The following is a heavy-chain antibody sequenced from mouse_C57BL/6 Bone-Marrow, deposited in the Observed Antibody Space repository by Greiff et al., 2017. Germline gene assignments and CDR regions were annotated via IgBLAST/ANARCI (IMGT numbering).Heavy chain of an antibody. J-gene: IGHJ4*01. CDR1: GYTFTSYW. D-gene: IGHD1-1*01. Sequence: VQLQQPGAELVKPGASVKVSCKASGYTFTSYWMHWVKQRPGQGLEWIGRIHPSDSDTNYNQKFKGKATLTVAKSSSTAYMQLSSLTSEDSAVYYCAIYKFYGSSYRDYAMDYWGQGTSVTVSS. V-gene: IGHV1-74*01. CDR3: AIYKFYGSSYRDYAMDY. CDR2: IHPSDSDT.